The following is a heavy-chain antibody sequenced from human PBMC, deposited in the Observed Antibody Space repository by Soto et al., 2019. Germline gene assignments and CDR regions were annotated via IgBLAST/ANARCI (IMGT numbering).Heavy chain of an antibody. V-gene: IGHV3-30-3*01. D-gene: IGHD5-18*01. J-gene: IGHJ4*02. CDR1: GFTFSSYA. CDR3: ARGVDTAMAHFDY. Sequence: QVQLVESGGGVVQPGRSLRLSCAASGFTFSSYAMHWVRQAPGKGLEWVAVISYDGSNKYYADSVKGRFTISRDNSKNTLYLQMNRLRAEDTAVYYCARGVDTAMAHFDYWGQGTLVTVSS. CDR2: ISYDGSNK.